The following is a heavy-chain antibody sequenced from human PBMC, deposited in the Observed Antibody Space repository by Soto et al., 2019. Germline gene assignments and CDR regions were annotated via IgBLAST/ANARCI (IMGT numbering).Heavy chain of an antibody. CDR1: GYSFTSYW. J-gene: IGHJ4*02. CDR3: ARFTQQLALY. Sequence: PGESLKISCKGSGYSFTSYWISWVRQMPGKGLEWMGRIDPSDSYTNYSPSFQGHVTISADKSISTAYLQWSSLKALDTAMYYCARFTQQLALYWGQGTLVTVSS. V-gene: IGHV5-10-1*01. CDR2: IDPSDSYT. D-gene: IGHD6-13*01.